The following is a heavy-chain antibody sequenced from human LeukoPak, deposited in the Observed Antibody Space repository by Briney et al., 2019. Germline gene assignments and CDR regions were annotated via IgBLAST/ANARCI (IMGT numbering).Heavy chain of an antibody. CDR2: VDPSGGGT. CDR3: ARDLNSSSPNRLHYYYGMDV. CDR1: GYTFTNYY. V-gene: IGHV1-46*01. J-gene: IGHJ6*02. D-gene: IGHD6-6*01. Sequence: ASVKVSCKASGYTFTNYYMHWVRQAPGQGLEWMGIVDPSGGGTNYAQKFQGRVTMTRDTSTSTVYMELSSLRSEDTAVYYCARDLNSSSPNRLHYYYGMDVWGQGTTVTVSS.